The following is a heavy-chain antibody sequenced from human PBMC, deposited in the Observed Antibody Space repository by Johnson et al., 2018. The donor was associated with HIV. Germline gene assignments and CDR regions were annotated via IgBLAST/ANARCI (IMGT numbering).Heavy chain of an antibody. CDR1: GFTFSDYF. J-gene: IGHJ3*01. Sequence: QLVESGGGLVKPGVSLRLSCTASGFTFSDYFMTWIRQAPGKGLEWVSYISDRGGTIYYADSVKGRFTIYRDNAKNSLFLQMNSLRAEDTAVYYCARAKLGGVFDLWGQGTMVTVSS. V-gene: IGHV3-11*04. CDR2: ISDRGGTI. CDR3: ARAKLGGVFDL. D-gene: IGHD2-8*02.